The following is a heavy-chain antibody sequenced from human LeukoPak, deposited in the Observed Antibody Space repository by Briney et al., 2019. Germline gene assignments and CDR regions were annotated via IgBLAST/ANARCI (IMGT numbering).Heavy chain of an antibody. Sequence: SETLSLTCAVYGGSFSGYYWSWIRQPPGKGLEWIGEINHSGSTNYNPSLKSRVTISVDTSKNQFSLKLSSVTAADTAVYYCARRQCGGDCYYGNWFDPWGQGTLVTVSS. V-gene: IGHV4-34*01. CDR1: GGSFSGYY. D-gene: IGHD2-21*02. J-gene: IGHJ5*02. CDR2: INHSGST. CDR3: ARRQCGGDCYYGNWFDP.